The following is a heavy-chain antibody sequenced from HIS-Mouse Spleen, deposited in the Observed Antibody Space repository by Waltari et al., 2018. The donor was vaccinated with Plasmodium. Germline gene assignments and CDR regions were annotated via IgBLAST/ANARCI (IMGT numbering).Heavy chain of an antibody. CDR2: INHSGST. CDR1: GGSFSGSS. V-gene: IGHV4-34*01. D-gene: IGHD3-9*01. Sequence: QVQLQQWGAGLLKPSETLSLTCAVYGGSFSGSSWSWIRQPPGKGLEWIGEINHSGSTNYNPSLKSRVTISVDTSKNQFSLKLSSVTAADTAVYYCARAPIRDAFDIWGQGKMVTVSS. J-gene: IGHJ3*02. CDR3: ARAPIRDAFDI.